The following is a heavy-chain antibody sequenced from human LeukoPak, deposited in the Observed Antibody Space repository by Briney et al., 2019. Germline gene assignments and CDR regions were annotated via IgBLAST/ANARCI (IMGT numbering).Heavy chain of an antibody. CDR2: ISYDGSNK. CDR1: GFTFSSYG. V-gene: IGHV3-30*18. Sequence: GRSLRLSCAASGFTFSSYGMHWVRQAPGKGLEWVAVISYDGSNKYHADSVKGRFTISRDNSKNTLYLQMNSLRAEDTAVYYCAKDNYYGSGSYYSFLYGMDVWGKGTTVTVSS. D-gene: IGHD3-10*01. J-gene: IGHJ6*04. CDR3: AKDNYYGSGSYYSFLYGMDV.